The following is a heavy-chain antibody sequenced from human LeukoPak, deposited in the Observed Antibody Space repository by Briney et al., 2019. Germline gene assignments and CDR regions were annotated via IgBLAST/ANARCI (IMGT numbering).Heavy chain of an antibody. D-gene: IGHD5-12*01. CDR1: GFTFDDYA. V-gene: IGHV3-9*01. CDR2: ISWNSGSI. Sequence: GGSLRLSCAASGFTFDDYAMHWVRQAPGKGLEWVSGISWNSGSIGYVDSVKGRFTISRDNAKNSLYLQMNSLRAEDTALYYCAKDKGYSGYAHFDYWGQGTLVTVSS. J-gene: IGHJ4*02. CDR3: AKDKGYSGYAHFDY.